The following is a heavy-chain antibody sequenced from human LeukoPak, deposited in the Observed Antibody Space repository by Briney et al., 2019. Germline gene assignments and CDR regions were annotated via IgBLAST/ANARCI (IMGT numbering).Heavy chain of an antibody. CDR1: GFTFSSYG. D-gene: IGHD3-22*01. Sequence: PGRSLRLSCAASGFTFSSYGMHWVRQAPGKGLEWVAVIWYDGSNKYYADSVKGRFTISRDNFKNTLYLQMNSLRAEDTAVYYCARDPGTYYYDSSGYYSGLGLREFDYWGQGTLVTVSS. V-gene: IGHV3-33*01. CDR3: ARDPGTYYYDSSGYYSGLGLREFDY. CDR2: IWYDGSNK. J-gene: IGHJ4*02.